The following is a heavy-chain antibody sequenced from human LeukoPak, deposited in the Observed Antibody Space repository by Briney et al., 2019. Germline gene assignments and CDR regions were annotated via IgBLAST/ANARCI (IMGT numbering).Heavy chain of an antibody. CDR3: AKDLRFSYFDY. J-gene: IGHJ4*02. Sequence: GGSLRLSCAASGFTFSSYGMHWVRQAPGKGLEWVAVIWYDGSNKYYADSVKGRFTISRDNSKHTLYLQMNSLRAEDTAVYYCAKDLRFSYFDYWGQGTLVTVSS. D-gene: IGHD3-3*01. CDR2: IWYDGSNK. V-gene: IGHV3-33*06. CDR1: GFTFSSYG.